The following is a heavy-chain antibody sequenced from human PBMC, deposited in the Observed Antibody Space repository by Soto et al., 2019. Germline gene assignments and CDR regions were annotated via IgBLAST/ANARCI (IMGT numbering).Heavy chain of an antibody. CDR1: GFTVTAHY. D-gene: IGHD3-10*01. J-gene: IGHJ6*03. Sequence: PGGSLRLSCAASGFTVTAHYVAWVRQAPGRGLEWVSLIYSGGGKYYADSVKGRFTISRDTSEKTFYLQMNSLRSEDTAVYYCARSDPAYAYGLNVWGKGTTVTVS. V-gene: IGHV3-53*01. CDR2: IYSGGGK. CDR3: ARSDPAYAYGLNV.